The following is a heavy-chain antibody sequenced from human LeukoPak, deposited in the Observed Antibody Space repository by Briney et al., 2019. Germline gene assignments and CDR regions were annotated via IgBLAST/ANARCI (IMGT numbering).Heavy chain of an antibody. V-gene: IGHV3-48*01. D-gene: IGHD3-10*01. CDR1: GFTFSSYS. Sequence: PGGSLRLSCAASGFTFSSYSMNWVRQAPGKGLGWVSYISSASNTIYYADSVKGRFTISRDNAKNSLYLQMNSLRAEDTAMYYCARDGWFGDYNWFDPWGQGTLDTVSS. J-gene: IGHJ5*02. CDR2: ISSASNTI. CDR3: ARDGWFGDYNWFDP.